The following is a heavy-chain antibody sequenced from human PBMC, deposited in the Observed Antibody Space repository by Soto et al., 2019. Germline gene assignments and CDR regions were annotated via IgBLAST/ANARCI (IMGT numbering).Heavy chain of an antibody. Sequence: PSETLSLTCTVSGTSISSYYWSWIRQPAGKGLEWIGRIYNGLNTNYNPALKSRVTMSVDTSRKQFSLRLRSVTAADTAVYYCVRDGTKTLRDWFDPWGQGISVTVS. CDR3: VRDGTKTLRDWFDP. J-gene: IGHJ5*02. D-gene: IGHD1-1*01. V-gene: IGHV4-4*07. CDR1: GTSISSYY. CDR2: IYNGLNT.